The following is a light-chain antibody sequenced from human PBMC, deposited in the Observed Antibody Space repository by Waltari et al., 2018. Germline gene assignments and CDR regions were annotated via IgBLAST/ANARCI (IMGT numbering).Light chain of an antibody. CDR2: GGS. CDR1: QSLLHSNGITY. Sequence: DIVMTQTPLSLPITPGEPASSSCRSSQSLLHSNGITYLHWYLQKPGQSPQLLIYGGSNRVSGVPDRFSGSGSGTDFTLKISKVEAEDVGVYYCVQAIAFPLTFGGGTKVEIK. J-gene: IGKJ4*01. V-gene: IGKV2-40*01. CDR3: VQAIAFPLT.